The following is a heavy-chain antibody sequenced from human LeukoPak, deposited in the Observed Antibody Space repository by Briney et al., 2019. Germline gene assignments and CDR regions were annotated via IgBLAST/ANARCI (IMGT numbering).Heavy chain of an antibody. Sequence: ASVKVSCKASGYTFTSYGISWVRQAPGQGLEWMGWISAYNGSTNYAQKLQGRVTMTTDTSTSTAYMELRSLRSDDTAVYYCARSIAARPRNWFDPWGQGTLVTVSS. V-gene: IGHV1-18*01. CDR3: ARSIAARPRNWFDP. CDR1: GYTFTSYG. CDR2: ISAYNGST. D-gene: IGHD6-6*01. J-gene: IGHJ5*02.